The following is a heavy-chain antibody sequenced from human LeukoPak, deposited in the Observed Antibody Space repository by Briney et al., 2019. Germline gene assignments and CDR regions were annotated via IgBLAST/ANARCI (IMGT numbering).Heavy chain of an antibody. J-gene: IGHJ4*02. CDR3: ARGHNSRAGVTDCCPLDY. CDR1: RFTVSSNY. CDR2: IYSGGTT. Sequence: GGSLRLSCAASRFTVSSNYISWVRQAPGKRLEWVSLIYSGGTTYYADSVKGRFTISRDNSKNTLYLQMNSLRAEDTATYFCARGHNSRAGVTDCCPLDYWGQGTLVTVSS. D-gene: IGHD2-21*02. V-gene: IGHV3-66*01.